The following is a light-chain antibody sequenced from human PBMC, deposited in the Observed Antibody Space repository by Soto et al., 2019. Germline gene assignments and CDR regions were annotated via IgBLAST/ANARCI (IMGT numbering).Light chain of an antibody. Sequence: EIVLTQSPATLSLSPGERATLSCRASQSVSSYLAWYQQKPGQAPRLLIYDASNRATGIPARFSGRRSGTEFTLTISSLQPEDFASYYCLQDYGDSWTFGQGTKVDI. CDR1: QSVSSY. V-gene: IGKV3-11*01. CDR3: LQDYGDSWT. J-gene: IGKJ1*01. CDR2: DAS.